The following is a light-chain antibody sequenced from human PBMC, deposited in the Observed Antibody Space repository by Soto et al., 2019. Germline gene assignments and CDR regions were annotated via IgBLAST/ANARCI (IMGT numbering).Light chain of an antibody. Sequence: DIVLTQSPCTLSLSPGERATLSCRASQSVSSSLIWYQQKPGQAPRLLIYDASNRATGIPARFSGSGSGTDFIITISSLEPEDFAVYYCQQRSTWPRTFGGGTKVDIK. CDR3: QQRSTWPRT. CDR1: QSVSSS. V-gene: IGKV3-11*01. CDR2: DAS. J-gene: IGKJ4*01.